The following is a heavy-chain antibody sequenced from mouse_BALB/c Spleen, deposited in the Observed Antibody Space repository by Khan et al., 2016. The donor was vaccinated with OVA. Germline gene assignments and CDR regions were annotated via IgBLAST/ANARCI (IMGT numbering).Heavy chain of an antibody. D-gene: IGHD4-1*01. V-gene: IGHV5-6*02. CDR2: ISSGGDYT. Sequence: EVRLVESGGDLVKPGGSLKLSCAASGFSFSSYSMSWVRQTPDKRLEWVATISSGGDYTYYPDIVKGRFTISRDNAKKTLYLQMSSLKSEDTAMYYCASHLTGSFAYWGQGTLVTVSA. J-gene: IGHJ3*01. CDR3: ASHLTGSFAY. CDR1: GFSFSSYS.